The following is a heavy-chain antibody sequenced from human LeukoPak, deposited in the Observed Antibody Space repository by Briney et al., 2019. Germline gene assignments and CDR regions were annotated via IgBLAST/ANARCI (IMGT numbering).Heavy chain of an antibody. CDR1: GGSISSSNW. V-gene: IGHV4-4*02. Sequence: SGTLSLTCAVSGGSISSSNWWSWVRQPPGKGLEWIGEIYHSGSTNYNPSLKSRVTISVDKSKNQFSLKLSSVTAADTAVYYCARSSGWYLYYFDYWGQGTLDTVSS. CDR3: ARSSGWYLYYFDY. J-gene: IGHJ4*02. CDR2: IYHSGST. D-gene: IGHD6-19*01.